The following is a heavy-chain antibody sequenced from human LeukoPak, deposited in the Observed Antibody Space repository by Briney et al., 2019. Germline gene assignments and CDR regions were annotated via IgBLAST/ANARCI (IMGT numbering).Heavy chain of an antibody. CDR2: ISGSGGST. J-gene: IGHJ4*02. D-gene: IGHD3-10*01. CDR3: AKDSMVRGVNPYYFDY. Sequence: GGSLRLSCAASGFTFSSYAMSWVRQAPGKGLEWVSAISGSGGSTYYADSVKGRFTISRDNSKNTLYLQMNSLRAEDTAVYYCAKDSMVRGVNPYYFDYWGQGTLVTVSS. V-gene: IGHV3-23*01. CDR1: GFTFSSYA.